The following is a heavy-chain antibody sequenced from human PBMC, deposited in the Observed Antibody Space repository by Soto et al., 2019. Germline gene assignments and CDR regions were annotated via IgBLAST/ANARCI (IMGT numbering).Heavy chain of an antibody. J-gene: IGHJ6*02. D-gene: IGHD5-12*01. CDR1: GGTFSSYA. CDR3: AREGGPPGDGYNYHYHYYGMDV. Sequence: SVKVSCKASGGTFSSYAISWVRQAPGQGLEWMGGIIPIFGTANYAQKFQGRVTITADESTSTAYMELSSLRSEDTAVYYCAREGGPPGDGYNYHYHYYGMDVWGQGTTVTVSS. CDR2: IIPIFGTA. V-gene: IGHV1-69*13.